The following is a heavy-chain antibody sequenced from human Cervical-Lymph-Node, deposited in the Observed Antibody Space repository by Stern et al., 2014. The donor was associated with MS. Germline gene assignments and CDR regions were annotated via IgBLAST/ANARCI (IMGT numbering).Heavy chain of an antibody. J-gene: IGHJ4*02. CDR2: IIPIFGTA. V-gene: IGHV1-69*01. CDR1: GGTFTSYA. CDR3: ATVGDHYDSSGYYYGH. Sequence: QMQLVQSGAEVKKPGSSVKVSCKASGGTFTSYAISWVRQAPGQGLEWMGGIIPIFGTAHYAQKFQGRVTITADESTSTAYMDLSSLRSEDTAIYYCATVGDHYDSSGYYYGHWGQGTQVTVSS. D-gene: IGHD3-22*01.